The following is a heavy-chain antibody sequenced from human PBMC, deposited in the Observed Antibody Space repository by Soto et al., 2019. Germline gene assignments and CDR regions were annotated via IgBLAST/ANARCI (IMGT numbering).Heavy chain of an antibody. Sequence: QVQLQQWGAGLLKPSETLSLTCAVYGGSFSGYYWSWIRQPPGKGLEWIGDINHSGSTNYNQSLKRRVTISVDTSKNKFSLKLSSLTAADTAVYYCARGRRWFHYWGQGTLVTVSS. CDR1: GGSFSGYY. CDR2: INHSGST. CDR3: ARGRRWFHY. J-gene: IGHJ4*02. V-gene: IGHV4-34*01.